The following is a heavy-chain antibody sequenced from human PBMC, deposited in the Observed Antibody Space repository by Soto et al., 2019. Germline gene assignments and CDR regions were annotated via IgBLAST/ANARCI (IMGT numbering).Heavy chain of an antibody. CDR3: ARYLGEMDNAFDI. CDR1: GGSISSSSYY. V-gene: IGHV4-39*01. D-gene: IGHD3-16*01. J-gene: IGHJ3*02. Sequence: QLQLQVSGPGLVKPSETLSLTCTVSGGSISSSSYYWVWIRQPPGKGLEWIGSIYYSRSTYYNPSLKRRVTISVHPSKNQFSLKLTTATAADTVVYYWARYLGEMDNAFDIWDQETMVTFS. CDR2: IYYSRST.